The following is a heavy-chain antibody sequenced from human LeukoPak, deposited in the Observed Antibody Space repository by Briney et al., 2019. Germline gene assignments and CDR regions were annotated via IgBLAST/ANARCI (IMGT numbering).Heavy chain of an antibody. V-gene: IGHV3-30*04. J-gene: IGHJ4*02. CDR1: GFTFSSYV. CDR3: AREEI. Sequence: GGSLRLSCAASGFTFSSYVMHWVRQAPGKGLEWVAIISYDGSNEYYADSVKGRFTISRDNSKNTLYLQMNSLRAADTAAYYCAREEIWGQGTLVTVSS. CDR2: ISYDGSNE.